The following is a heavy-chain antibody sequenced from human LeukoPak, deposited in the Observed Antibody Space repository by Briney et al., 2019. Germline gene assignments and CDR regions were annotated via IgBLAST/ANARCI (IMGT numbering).Heavy chain of an antibody. D-gene: IGHD3-22*01. Sequence: SETLSLTCSVSDGSIREYFWSWIRQPAGKGLEWVGRFFTGGSATYNPSLKSRVTMSVDTSKNQLSLKLTSVTAADTAVYYCAREGRAGTYYYDSSGYWEYFQHWGQGTLVTVSS. CDR3: AREGRAGTYYYDSSGYWEYFQH. CDR1: DGSIREYF. CDR2: FFTGGSA. V-gene: IGHV4-4*07. J-gene: IGHJ1*01.